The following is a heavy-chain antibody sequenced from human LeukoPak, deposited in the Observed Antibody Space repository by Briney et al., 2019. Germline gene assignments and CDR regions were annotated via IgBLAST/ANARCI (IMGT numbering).Heavy chain of an antibody. CDR2: ISGSGGNT. Sequence: PGASLRLSCAASGFTFNSYAMSWVRQAPGKGLEWVSAISGSGGNTYYADSVKGRFTISRDNSKNTLYLQMNSLRAEDTAVYYCAKAPTGSCSGGSCYHFDYWGQGTQVTVSS. J-gene: IGHJ4*02. CDR3: AKAPTGSCSGGSCYHFDY. CDR1: GFTFNSYA. D-gene: IGHD2-15*01. V-gene: IGHV3-23*01.